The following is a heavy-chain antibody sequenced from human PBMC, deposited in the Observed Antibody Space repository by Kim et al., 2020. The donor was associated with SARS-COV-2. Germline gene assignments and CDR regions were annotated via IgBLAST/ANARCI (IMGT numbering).Heavy chain of an antibody. CDR2: INHSGST. J-gene: IGHJ6*02. D-gene: IGHD5-18*01. Sequence: SETLSLTCAVYGGSFSGYYWSWIRQPPGKGLEWIGEINHSGSTNYNPSLKSRVTISVDTSKNQFSLKLSSVTAADTAVYYCAREGAKDTAMGLYYYYGMDVWGQGTTVTVSS. V-gene: IGHV4-34*01. CDR1: GGSFSGYY. CDR3: AREGAKDTAMGLYYYYGMDV.